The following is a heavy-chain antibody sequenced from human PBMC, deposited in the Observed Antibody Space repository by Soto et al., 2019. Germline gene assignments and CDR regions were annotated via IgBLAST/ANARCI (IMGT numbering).Heavy chain of an antibody. D-gene: IGHD5-12*01. CDR2: ITDSGST. J-gene: IGHJ4*02. V-gene: IGHV4-34*01. Sequence: KASETLSLTSADKGRSFSGYYWSGIRKPPMKGLEWSGEITDSGSTNYSPSRNSRGTISVDTSKKQFSLKLSSVTAADTAVYYCARRGCGFRAYSGYEICRPQFEYWGQGTLVPVAS. CDR3: ARRGCGFRAYSGYEICRPQFEY. CDR1: GRSFSGYY.